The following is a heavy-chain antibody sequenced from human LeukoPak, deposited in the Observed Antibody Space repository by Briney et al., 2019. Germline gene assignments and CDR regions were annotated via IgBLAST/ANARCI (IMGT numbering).Heavy chain of an antibody. CDR3: ARDRGVTLFYYGMDV. CDR1: GFTFSNHE. D-gene: IGHD2-21*02. J-gene: IGHJ6*02. Sequence: TGGSLRRSCAASGFTFSNHEMNWVRQAPGKGLEWVSYISSSGGTIYYADSVKGRFTISRDNAKNSLYLQMNSLRAEDTAVYYCARDRGVTLFYYGMDVWGQGTTVTVSS. CDR2: ISSSGGTI. V-gene: IGHV3-48*03.